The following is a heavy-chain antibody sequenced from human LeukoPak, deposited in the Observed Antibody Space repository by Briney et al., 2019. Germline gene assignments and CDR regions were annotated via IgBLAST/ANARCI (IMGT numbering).Heavy chain of an antibody. J-gene: IGHJ4*02. V-gene: IGHV1-8*01. Sequence: ASVKVSCKASGYTFTSYDINWVRQATGQGLEWMGWMNPNSGNTGYAQKFQGRVTMTRNTPISTAYMELSSLRSEDTAVYYCARGRSCGGDCYQYYFDYWGQGTLVTVSS. CDR2: MNPNSGNT. CDR1: GYTFTSYD. D-gene: IGHD2-21*02. CDR3: ARGRSCGGDCYQYYFDY.